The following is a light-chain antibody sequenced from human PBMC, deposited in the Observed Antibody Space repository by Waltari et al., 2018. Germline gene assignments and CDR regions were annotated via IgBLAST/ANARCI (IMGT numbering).Light chain of an antibody. J-gene: IGLJ2*01. Sequence: SSELTHDPAVSVAFGQTVRIPCQGDSLRSYYASCYQQKPGQAPVLVIYGKNNRPPGIPDRFSGSSSGNTASLTITGAQAEDEADYYCNSRDSSGNHHVVFGGGTKLTVL. CDR2: GKN. CDR3: NSRDSSGNHHVV. CDR1: SLRSYY. V-gene: IGLV3-19*01.